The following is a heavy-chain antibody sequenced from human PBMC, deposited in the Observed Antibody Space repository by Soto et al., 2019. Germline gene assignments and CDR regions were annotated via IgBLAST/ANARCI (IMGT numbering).Heavy chain of an antibody. CDR2: MNPNSGNT. D-gene: IGHD1-20*01. J-gene: IGHJ5*02. CDR1: GYSFSDYD. CDR3: ARDNRYNWNDEGWFDP. V-gene: IGHV1-8*01. Sequence: ASVKVSCKASGYSFSDYDINWVRQATGQGPEWMGWMNPNSGNTGYAQKFQGRVTMTRNTSINTAYMELSSLGSEDTAVYYCARDNRYNWNDEGWFDPWGQGTLVT.